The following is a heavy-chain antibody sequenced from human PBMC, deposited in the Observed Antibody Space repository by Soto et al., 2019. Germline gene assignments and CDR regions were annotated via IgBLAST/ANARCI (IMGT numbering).Heavy chain of an antibody. CDR3: ARVYYYYDSSGYPYYFDY. D-gene: IGHD3-22*01. Sequence: VKVSCKASGYTFTGYYMHWVRQAPGQGLEWMGWINPNSGGTNYAQKFQGRVTMTRDTSISTAYMELSRLRSDDTAVYYCARVYYYYDSSGYPYYFDYWGRGTLVTVS. J-gene: IGHJ4*02. CDR2: INPNSGGT. V-gene: IGHV1-2*02. CDR1: GYTFTGYY.